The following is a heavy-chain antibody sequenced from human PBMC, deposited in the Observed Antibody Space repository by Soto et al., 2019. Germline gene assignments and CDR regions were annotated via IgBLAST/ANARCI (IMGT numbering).Heavy chain of an antibody. Sequence: QVQLQESGPGLVRPSQTLSLTCTVSGGSISSDHYHWTWIRQTPGKGLEWIGYIHYSGRVYYNPSLQSRVTMSVDTSKILFSLKLSSVTAADTAVYFCVREDDGGDRDYYGLDVWGQGTTVTVSS. CDR3: VREDDGGDRDYYGLDV. D-gene: IGHD4-17*01. CDR2: IHYSGRV. CDR1: GGSISSDHYH. J-gene: IGHJ6*02. V-gene: IGHV4-30-4*01.